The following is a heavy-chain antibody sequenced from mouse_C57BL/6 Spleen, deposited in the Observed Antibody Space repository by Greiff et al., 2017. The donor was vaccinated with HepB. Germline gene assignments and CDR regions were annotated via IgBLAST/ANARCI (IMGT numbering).Heavy chain of an antibody. D-gene: IGHD2-4*01. V-gene: IGHV5-4*01. CDR2: ISDGGSYT. CDR3: ARDHYDYDGYAMDY. Sequence: EVKVEESGGGLVKPGGSLKLSCAASGFTFSSYAMSWVRQTPEKRLEWVATISDGGSYTYYPDNVKGRFTISRDNAKNNLYLQMSHLKSEDTAMYYCARDHYDYDGYAMDYWGQGTSVTVSS. J-gene: IGHJ4*01. CDR1: GFTFSSYA.